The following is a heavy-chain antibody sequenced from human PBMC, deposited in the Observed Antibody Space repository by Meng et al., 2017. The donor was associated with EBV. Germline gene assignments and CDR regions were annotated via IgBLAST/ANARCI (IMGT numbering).Heavy chain of an antibody. D-gene: IGHD6-13*01. CDR2: IYYSGST. J-gene: IGHJ5*02. Sequence: QLQLQESGPGLVKPSATLSLTCTVSGGSISSSSYYWGWIRQPPGKGLEWIGSIYYSGSTYYNPSLKSRVTISVDTSKNQFSLKLSSVTAADTAVYYCARRGYSSSRTEFDPWGQGTLVTVS. CDR1: GGSISSSSYY. V-gene: IGHV4-39*07. CDR3: ARRGYSSSRTEFDP.